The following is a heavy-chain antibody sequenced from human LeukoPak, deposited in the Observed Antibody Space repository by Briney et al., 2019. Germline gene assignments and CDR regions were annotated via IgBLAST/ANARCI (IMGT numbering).Heavy chain of an antibody. CDR3: AKEILWFGEGNWFDP. CDR1: GFTFSSYG. D-gene: IGHD3-10*01. V-gene: IGHV3-30*18. Sequence: GGSLRLSCAASGFTFSSYGMHWVRQAPGKGLEWVAVISYDGSNKYYADSVKGRFTTSRDNSKNTLYLQMNSLRAEDTAVYYCAKEILWFGEGNWFDPWGQGTLVTVSS. CDR2: ISYDGSNK. J-gene: IGHJ5*02.